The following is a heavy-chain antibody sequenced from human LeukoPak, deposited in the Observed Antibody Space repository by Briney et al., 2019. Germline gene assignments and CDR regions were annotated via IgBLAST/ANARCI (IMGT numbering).Heavy chain of an antibody. CDR3: AKVRVRFLQFYGMDV. Sequence: GGSLRLSCVGSGFRFSSYDMNWVRQAPGRGLEWLSYLTRTSSATWYADSVKGRFTISRDNSKNTLYLQMNSLRAEDTAVYYCAKVRVRFLQFYGMDVWGQGTTVTVSS. CDR2: LTRTSSAT. CDR1: GFRFSSYD. V-gene: IGHV3-23*01. D-gene: IGHD3-3*01. J-gene: IGHJ6*02.